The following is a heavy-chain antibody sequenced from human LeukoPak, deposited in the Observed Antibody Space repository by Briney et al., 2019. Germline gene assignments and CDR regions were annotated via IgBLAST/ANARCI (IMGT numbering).Heavy chain of an antibody. D-gene: IGHD1-7*01. Sequence: GGSLRLSCAASGFTFSSYSMNWVRQAPGKGLEWVSSISSSSSYIYYADSVKGRFTISRDNSKNTLYLQMNSLRAEDTAVYYCAKMGELDWFDPWGQGTLVTVSS. CDR1: GFTFSSYS. J-gene: IGHJ5*02. CDR2: ISSSSSYI. V-gene: IGHV3-21*04. CDR3: AKMGELDWFDP.